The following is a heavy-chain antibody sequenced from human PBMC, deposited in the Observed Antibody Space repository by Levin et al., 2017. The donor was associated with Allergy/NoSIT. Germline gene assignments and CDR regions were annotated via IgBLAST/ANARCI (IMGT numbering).Heavy chain of an antibody. CDR1: GFTFSSYA. J-gene: IGHJ4*02. V-gene: IGHV3-23*01. D-gene: IGHD2-2*01. Sequence: SCAASGFTFSSYAMSWVRQAPGKGLEWVSAISGSRGSTYYADSVKGRFTISRDNSKNTLYLQMNSLRAEDTAVYYCAKGLTTYCSSTSCLDFDYWGQGTLVTVSS. CDR2: ISGSRGST. CDR3: AKGLTTYCSSTSCLDFDY.